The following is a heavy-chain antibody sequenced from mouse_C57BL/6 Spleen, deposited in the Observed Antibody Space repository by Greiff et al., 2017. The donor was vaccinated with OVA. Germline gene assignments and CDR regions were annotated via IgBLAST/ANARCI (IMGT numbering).Heavy chain of an antibody. CDR1: GYAFSSSW. Sequence: QVQLKESGPELVKPGASVKISCKASGYAFSSSWMNWVKQRPGKGLEWIGRIYPGDGYTNYNGKFKGKATLTADKSSSTAYMQLSSLTSEDSAVYFCARLGAGYYYAMDYWGQGTSVTVSS. V-gene: IGHV1-82*01. CDR2: IYPGDGYT. CDR3: ARLGAGYYYAMDY. J-gene: IGHJ4*01. D-gene: IGHD3-3*01.